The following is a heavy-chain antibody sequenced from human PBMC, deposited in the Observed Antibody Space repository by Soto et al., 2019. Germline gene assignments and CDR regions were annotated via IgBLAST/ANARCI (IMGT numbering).Heavy chain of an antibody. J-gene: IGHJ4*02. CDR1: GGSISSGGYY. V-gene: IGHV4-31*03. CDR2: IYYSGST. Sequence: SETLSLTCTVSGGSISSGGYYWSWIRQHPGKGLEWIGYIYYSGSTYYNPSLKSRVTISVDTSKNQFSLKLSSVTAADTAVYYCARHTTYYYDSSGYLDWGQGTLVTVSS. CDR3: ARHTTYYYDSSGYLD. D-gene: IGHD3-22*01.